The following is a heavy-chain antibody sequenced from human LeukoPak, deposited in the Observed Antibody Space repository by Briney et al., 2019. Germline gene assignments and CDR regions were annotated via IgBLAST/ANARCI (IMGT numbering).Heavy chain of an antibody. V-gene: IGHV4-39*07. CDR3: ARGGYSSGWYGMNYYYYMDV. CDR1: GGSISSSSYY. Sequence: SETLSLTCTVSGGSISSSSYYWGWFRQPPGKGLEWIGSIYYSGSTYYNPSLKSRVTISVDTSKNQFSLKLSSVTAADTAVYYCARGGYSSGWYGMNYYYYMDVWGKGTTVTVSS. J-gene: IGHJ6*03. D-gene: IGHD6-19*01. CDR2: IYYSGST.